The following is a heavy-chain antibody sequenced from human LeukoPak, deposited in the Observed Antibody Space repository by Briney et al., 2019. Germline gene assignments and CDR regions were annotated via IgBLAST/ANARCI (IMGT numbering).Heavy chain of an antibody. V-gene: IGHV3-7*01. CDR3: ARADSSIAARLSRSSIFNYYYYMGV. CDR2: IKQDGSEK. J-gene: IGHJ6*03. CDR1: GFTFISYW. D-gene: IGHD6-6*01. Sequence: RGSLRLSCAASGFTFISYWMTWVRQAPGKGLEWVANIKQDGSEKYYVDSVKGRFTISRDNAKNSLYLQMNSLRAEDTAVYYCARADSSIAARLSRSSIFNYYYYMGVWGKGTTVTISS.